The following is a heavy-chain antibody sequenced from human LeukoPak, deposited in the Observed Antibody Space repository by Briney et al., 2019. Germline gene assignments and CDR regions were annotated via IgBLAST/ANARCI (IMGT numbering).Heavy chain of an antibody. CDR3: AKDYYDFWSGGYYYYYGMDV. CDR1: GFTFSSYV. V-gene: IGHV3-30*18. Sequence: GRPLRLSCAASGFTFSSYVMHWVRQAPGKGLEWVADISYYGGNKYYADSVKGRFTISRDNSKNTLYLQMNSLRSDDTAVYYCAKDYYDFWSGGYYYYYGMDVWGQGNTVTVSS. D-gene: IGHD3-3*01. J-gene: IGHJ6*02. CDR2: ISYYGGNK.